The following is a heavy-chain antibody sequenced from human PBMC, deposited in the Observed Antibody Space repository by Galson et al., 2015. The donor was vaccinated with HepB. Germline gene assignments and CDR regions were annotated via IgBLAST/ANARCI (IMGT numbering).Heavy chain of an antibody. CDR2: IKQDASEK. CDR1: GFRFSNYW. V-gene: IGHV3-7*01. Sequence: SLRLSCAASGFRFSNYWMNWVRQAPGKGLEWVAIIKQDASEKFYVDSVKGRFTISRDNAKNSLYLQMNSLRVDDTAVYYCNGGSGWLSDHWGQGTLVTVSS. J-gene: IGHJ4*02. CDR3: NGGSGWLSDH. D-gene: IGHD3-22*01.